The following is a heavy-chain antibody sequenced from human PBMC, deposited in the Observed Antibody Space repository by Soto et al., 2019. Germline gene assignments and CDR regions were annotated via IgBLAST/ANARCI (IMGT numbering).Heavy chain of an antibody. J-gene: IGHJ4*02. CDR3: AKGHGGIGMSFDY. CDR1: GFTFSSYA. CDR2: ISGSGGST. V-gene: IGHV3-23*01. D-gene: IGHD4-17*01. Sequence: EVQLLESGGGLVQPGGSLRLSCAASGFTFSSYAMSWVRQAPGKGLEWVSAISGSGGSTYYAYSVKVRFTISRDNSKNTLYLQMNSLRAEDTAVYYCAKGHGGIGMSFDYWVQGTLVTVSS.